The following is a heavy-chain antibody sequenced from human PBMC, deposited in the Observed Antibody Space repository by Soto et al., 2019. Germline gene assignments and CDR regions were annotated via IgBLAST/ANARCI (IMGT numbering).Heavy chain of an antibody. CDR2: IIPIFGTA. V-gene: IGHV1-69*13. D-gene: IGHD3-22*01. CDR3: AMLYYYDSSGYHFIDY. CDR1: GGTFSSYA. J-gene: IGHJ4*02. Sequence: SVTVSCKASGGTFSSYAIGWVRQAPGQGLEWMGGIIPIFGTANYAQKFQGRVTITADESTSTAYMELSSLRSEDTAVYYCAMLYYYDSSGYHFIDYWGQGTLVTVSS.